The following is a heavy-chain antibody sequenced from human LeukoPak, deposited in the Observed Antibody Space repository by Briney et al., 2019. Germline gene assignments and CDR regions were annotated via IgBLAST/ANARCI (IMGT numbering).Heavy chain of an antibody. J-gene: IGHJ6*03. CDR1: GFTFSSYG. CDR2: IRYDGSNK. D-gene: IGHD6-13*01. Sequence: GGSLRLSCAASGFTFSSYGMHWVRQAPGKGLEWVAFIRYDGSNKYYADSVKGRFTISRDNSKNTLYLQMNSLRAEDTAVYYCAKDGRSAAGTRSRSYYYYMDVWGKGTTVTISS. V-gene: IGHV3-30*02. CDR3: AKDGRSAAGTRSRSYYYYMDV.